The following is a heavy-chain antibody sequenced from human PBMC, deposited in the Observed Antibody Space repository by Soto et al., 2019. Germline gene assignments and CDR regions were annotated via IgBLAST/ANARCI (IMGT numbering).Heavy chain of an antibody. CDR1: GFTFSSYS. CDR2: ISSSSYI. Sequence: GGSLRLSCAASGFTFSSYSMNWVRQAPGKGLEWVSSISSSSYIYYADSVKGRFTISRDNAKNSLYLQMNSLRAEDTAVYYCARDSQGDSSLPVGWNYYYYGMDVWGQGTTVTVSS. V-gene: IGHV3-21*01. J-gene: IGHJ6*02. CDR3: ARDSQGDSSLPVGWNYYYYGMDV. D-gene: IGHD3-22*01.